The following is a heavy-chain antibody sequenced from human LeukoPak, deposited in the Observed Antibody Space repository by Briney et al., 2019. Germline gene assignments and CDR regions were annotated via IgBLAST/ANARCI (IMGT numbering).Heavy chain of an antibody. CDR3: ARELLAPWVIAGPLDS. CDR1: GFSFSRYW. V-gene: IGHV3-7*01. D-gene: IGHD2-21*01. CDR2: IKEDGSEK. J-gene: IGHJ4*02. Sequence: GGSLRPSCAASGFSFSRYWMSWVRQAPGKGLEWVANIKEDGSEKYYVDSVKGRFTISRDAAKKSLYLQMNTLRVDDTAVYYCARELLAPWVIAGPLDSWGQGTLVTVSS.